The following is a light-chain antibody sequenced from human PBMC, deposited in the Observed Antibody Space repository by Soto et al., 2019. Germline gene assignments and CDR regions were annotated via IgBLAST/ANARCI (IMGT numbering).Light chain of an antibody. CDR1: QSISTY. Sequence: DIQVTQSPSTLSASVGDRVTITCRASQSISTYLNWYQQKPGKAPELMIFAASSLQSGVPSRFSGSGSGTDFTLTISSLQPEDFATYYCQQSYSTPPTFGGGTKVDIK. CDR3: QQSYSTPPT. J-gene: IGKJ4*01. V-gene: IGKV1-39*01. CDR2: AAS.